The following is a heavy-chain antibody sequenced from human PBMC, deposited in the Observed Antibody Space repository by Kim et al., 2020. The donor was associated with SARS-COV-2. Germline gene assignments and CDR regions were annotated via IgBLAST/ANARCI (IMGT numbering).Heavy chain of an antibody. D-gene: IGHD6-13*01. CDR1: GFTFSSYS. CDR3: ARDRPLAAAGPN. Sequence: GGSLRLSCAASGFTFSSYSMNWVRQAPGKGLEWVSSISSSSSYIYYADSVKGRFTISRDNAKNSLYLQMNSLRAEDTAVYYCARDRPLAAAGPNWGQGTLVTVSS. V-gene: IGHV3-21*01. J-gene: IGHJ4*02. CDR2: ISSSSSYI.